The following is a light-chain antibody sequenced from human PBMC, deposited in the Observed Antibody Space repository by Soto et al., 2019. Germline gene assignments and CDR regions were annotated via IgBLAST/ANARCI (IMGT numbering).Light chain of an antibody. CDR1: TGAVTGDNY. CDR2: SIS. CDR3: LLYYGGVYV. V-gene: IGLV7-43*01. J-gene: IGLJ1*01. Sequence: QAVVTQEPSLTVSPGGTVTLTCASSTGAVTGDNYPNWFQLKPGQAPKSMIYSISDKHSWTPARFSGYLLGGKAALTLSGVQPEDEAEYYCLLYYGGVYVFGSGTKLTV.